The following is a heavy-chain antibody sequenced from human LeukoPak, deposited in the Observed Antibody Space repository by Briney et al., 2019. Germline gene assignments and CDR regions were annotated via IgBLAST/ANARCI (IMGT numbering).Heavy chain of an antibody. V-gene: IGHV4-34*01. CDR3: ARPRYGSGSLDS. CDR1: GESFSGHY. Sequence: SETLSLTCAVYGESFSGHYRTRIRQPPGKGLEWIGEINHSGSTTSNPSLNNRVTISVDTSKNQFSLKLTSVTAADTAVYYCARPRYGSGSLDSWGQGTLVTVSS. CDR2: INHSGST. D-gene: IGHD3-10*01. J-gene: IGHJ4*02.